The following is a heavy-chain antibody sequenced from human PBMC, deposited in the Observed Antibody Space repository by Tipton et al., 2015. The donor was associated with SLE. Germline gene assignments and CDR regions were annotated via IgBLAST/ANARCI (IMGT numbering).Heavy chain of an antibody. CDR2: VFYSGST. J-gene: IGHJ5*02. CDR1: GDSVSRYY. Sequence: GLVKPSETLPLTCIVSGDSVSRYYWTWFRQPPGKGLEWLGYVFYSGSTTYNPSLKSRLTISIDTSKNQFSLRLSSVTALDTAVYYCASRVTGAMWFDPWGQGTLVTVSS. CDR3: ASRVTGAMWFDP. D-gene: IGHD7-27*01. V-gene: IGHV4-59*02.